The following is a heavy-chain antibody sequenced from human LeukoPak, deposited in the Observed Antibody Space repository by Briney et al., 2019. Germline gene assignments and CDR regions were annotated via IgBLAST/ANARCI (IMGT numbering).Heavy chain of an antibody. Sequence: PGRSLRLSCAASGFTFSSYGMHWVRQAPGKGLEWVAVISYDGSNKYYADSVKGRFTISRDNSKNTLYLQMNSLRAEDTAVYYCAKDLGIAAAGDYWCQGTLVTVSS. D-gene: IGHD6-13*01. CDR3: AKDLGIAAAGDY. V-gene: IGHV3-30*18. CDR1: GFTFSSYG. CDR2: ISYDGSNK. J-gene: IGHJ4*02.